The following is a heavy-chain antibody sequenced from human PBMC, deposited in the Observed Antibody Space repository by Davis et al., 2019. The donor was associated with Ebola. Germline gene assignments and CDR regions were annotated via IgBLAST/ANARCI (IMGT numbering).Heavy chain of an antibody. CDR1: GGSVGSDY. V-gene: IGHV4-59*02. Sequence: SETLSLTCSASGGSVGSDYWSWIRQSPGKGLEWIAFISNGGRTIYNPSLRGRVTISVDTSKNQFSLKLSSVTAADTAVYYCARENIGYSYGSSYYYYYGMDVWGKGTTVTVSS. J-gene: IGHJ6*04. D-gene: IGHD5-18*01. CDR3: ARENIGYSYGSSYYYYYGMDV. CDR2: ISNGGRT.